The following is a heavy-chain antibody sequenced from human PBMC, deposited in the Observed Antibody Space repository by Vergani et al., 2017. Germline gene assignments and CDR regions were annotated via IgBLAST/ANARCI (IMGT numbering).Heavy chain of an antibody. CDR2: IRYDGSNK. D-gene: IGHD6-13*01. CDR3: AKDAVLGIAAAGRGWYFDY. V-gene: IGHV3-30*02. CDR1: GFTFSSYG. Sequence: VHLAESGGGFFQPGGSLRLSCAASGFTFSSYGMHWVRQAPGKGLEWVAFIRYDGSNKYYTDSVKGRFTISRDNSKNTLYLQMNSLRAEDTAVYYCAKDAVLGIAAAGRGWYFDYWGQGTLVTVSS. J-gene: IGHJ4*02.